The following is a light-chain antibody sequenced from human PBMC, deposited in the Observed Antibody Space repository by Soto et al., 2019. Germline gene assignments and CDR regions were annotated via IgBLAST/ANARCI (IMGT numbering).Light chain of an antibody. CDR3: QQYNNWPLT. CDR1: QSVSSN. Sequence: EKVMTQSQATLYLAPGERATLACRASQSVSSNLSWYQQKPCQPTRRPSYGASTRATGIPSRHSGSGSGPEFTLAIISLQSEECAFDYCQQYNNWPLTFGQGTNVEIK. V-gene: IGKV3-15*01. CDR2: GAS. J-gene: IGKJ1*01.